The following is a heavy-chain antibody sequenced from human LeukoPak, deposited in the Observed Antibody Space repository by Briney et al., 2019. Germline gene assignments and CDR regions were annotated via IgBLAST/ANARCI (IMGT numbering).Heavy chain of an antibody. J-gene: IGHJ4*02. V-gene: IGHV6-1*01. Sequence: SQTLSLTCAISGDGVSSNTGVWTWIRQSPSRGFEWLGRTFYRSKWYNHYAVSVKSRITINPDTSKNQFSLQLNSVTPEDTAVYYCAREAAAGWVDYWGQGTLVTVSS. CDR2: TFYRSKWYN. D-gene: IGHD6-13*01. CDR3: AREAAAGWVDY. CDR1: GDGVSSNTGV.